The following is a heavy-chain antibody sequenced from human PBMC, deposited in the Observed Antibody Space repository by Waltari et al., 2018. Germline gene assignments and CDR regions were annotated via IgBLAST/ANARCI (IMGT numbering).Heavy chain of an antibody. CDR3: AREYSRICFHALDG. CDR1: GFTLGNYG. J-gene: IGHJ6*02. D-gene: IGHD6-13*01. CDR2: IKYDGSIK. Sequence: QVHVVESGGGVVQPGGSLRLSCAASGFTLGNYGMHGCRQAPGKGLEWVSVIKYDGSIKNYSDSVKGRFTISSENSKNTLDLEMKSLRAEDTAVYYCAREYSRICFHALDGWGQGTAVTVSS. V-gene: IGHV3-33*05.